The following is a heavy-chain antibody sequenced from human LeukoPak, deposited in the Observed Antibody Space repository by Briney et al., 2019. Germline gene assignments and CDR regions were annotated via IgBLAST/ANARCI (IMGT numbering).Heavy chain of an antibody. V-gene: IGHV4-31*03. J-gene: IGHJ3*02. CDR3: ARFVIAAAGKRAFDI. CDR1: GGSISSGGYY. D-gene: IGHD6-13*01. Sequence: PSQTLSLTCTVSGGSISSGGYYWSWIRRHPGKGLEWIGYNHYSGSTDYNPSLKSRVTISVDTSKNQFSLKLSSVTAADTAVYYCARFVIAAAGKRAFDIWGQGTMVTVSS. CDR2: NHYSGST.